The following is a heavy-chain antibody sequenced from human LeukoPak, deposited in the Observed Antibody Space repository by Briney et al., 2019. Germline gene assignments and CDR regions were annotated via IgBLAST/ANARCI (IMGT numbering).Heavy chain of an antibody. V-gene: IGHV3-7*03. CDR1: GFTFSSYW. CDR2: IKEDGSQK. J-gene: IGHJ5*02. D-gene: IGHD5-18*01. CDR3: AKDPTWIQLWPHNWFDP. Sequence: PGGSLRLSCAASGFTFSSYWMHWVRRAPGKGLEWVANIKEDGSQKYFVDSVKGRFTISRDNAKNSLYLQMNSLRAEDTAVYYCAKDPTWIQLWPHNWFDPWGQGTLVTVTS.